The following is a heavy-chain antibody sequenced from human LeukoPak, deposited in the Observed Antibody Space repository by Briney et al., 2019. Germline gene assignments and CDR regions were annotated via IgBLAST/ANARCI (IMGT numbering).Heavy chain of an antibody. V-gene: IGHV1-69*05. CDR1: GGTFSSYA. CDR3: ARGDSGCSSTSCYLDAFDI. Sequence: SVKVSCKASGGTFSSYAISWVRQAPGQGLEWMGGIIPIFGTANYAQKFQGRVTITTDESTSTAYMELSSLRSEDTAVHYCARGDSGCSSTSCYLDAFDIWGQGTMVTVSS. J-gene: IGHJ3*02. D-gene: IGHD2-2*01. CDR2: IIPIFGTA.